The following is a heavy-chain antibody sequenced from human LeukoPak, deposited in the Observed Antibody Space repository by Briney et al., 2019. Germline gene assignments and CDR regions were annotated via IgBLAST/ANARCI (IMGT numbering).Heavy chain of an antibody. CDR3: AKVPQYYYDSSGYYFDY. Sequence: GGSLRLSCAASGFTFSSYGMHWVRQAPGKGLEWVAVISYDGSNKYYADSVKGRFTISRDNSKNTLYLQMNSLRAEDTAVYYCAKVPQYYYDSSGYYFDYWGQGTLVTVSS. CDR1: GFTFSSYG. J-gene: IGHJ4*02. CDR2: ISYDGSNK. V-gene: IGHV3-30*18. D-gene: IGHD3-22*01.